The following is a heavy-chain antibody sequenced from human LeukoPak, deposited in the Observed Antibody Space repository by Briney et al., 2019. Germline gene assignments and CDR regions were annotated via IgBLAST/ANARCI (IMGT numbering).Heavy chain of an antibody. J-gene: IGHJ6*03. CDR2: IYHSGST. CDR1: GYSISSGYY. V-gene: IGHV4-38-2*02. CDR3: ARVRGSYFSHYYYMDV. Sequence: SETLSLTCTVSGYSISSGYYWGWIRQPPGKGLEWIGSIYHSGSTNYNPSLKSRVTISVDTSKNQFSLKLSSVTAADTAVYYCARVRGSYFSHYYYMDVWGKGTTVTISS. D-gene: IGHD1-26*01.